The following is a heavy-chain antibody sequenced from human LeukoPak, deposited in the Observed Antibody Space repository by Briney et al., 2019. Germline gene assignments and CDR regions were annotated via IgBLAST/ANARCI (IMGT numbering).Heavy chain of an antibody. J-gene: IGHJ4*02. CDR3: ARDWGGDHGGIAY. V-gene: IGHV3-7*01. CDR2: MSPDGSLQ. Sequence: GGSLRLSCAASGINFGRYWMSWVRQAPGKGLEWVANMSPDGSLQNYVDSVKGRFTISRDNAKNSLDLQMNSLRAEHTALYYCARDWGGDHGGIAYWGQGTLVTVSS. D-gene: IGHD3-16*01. CDR1: GINFGRYW.